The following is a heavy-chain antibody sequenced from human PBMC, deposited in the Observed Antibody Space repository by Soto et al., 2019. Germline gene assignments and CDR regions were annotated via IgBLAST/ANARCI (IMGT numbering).Heavy chain of an antibody. CDR2: IYYSGST. J-gene: IGHJ4*02. V-gene: IGHV4-31*03. Sequence: PSETLSLTCTVSGGSISSGGYYWSWIRQHPGKGLEWIGYIYYSGSTYYNPSLKSRVTISVDTSKNQFSLKLSSVTAADTAVYYCATCSGGSCYPGHFDYWGQGTLVTVSS. D-gene: IGHD2-15*01. CDR3: ATCSGGSCYPGHFDY. CDR1: GGSISSGGYY.